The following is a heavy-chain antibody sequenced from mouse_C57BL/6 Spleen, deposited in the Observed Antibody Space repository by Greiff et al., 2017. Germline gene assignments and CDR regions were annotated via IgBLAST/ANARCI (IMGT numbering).Heavy chain of an antibody. CDR2: IYWDDDK. D-gene: IGHD4-1*01. CDR1: GFSLSTSGMG. V-gene: IGHV8-12*01. J-gene: IGHJ2*01. CDR3: ARRGGGWTGTDYFDY. Sequence: QVTLKESGPGILQSSQTLSLTCSFSGFSLSTSGMGVSWIRQPSGKGLEWLAHIYWDDDKRYNPSLKSRLTISKDTSRNQVFLKITSVDTADTATYYCARRGGGWTGTDYFDYWGQGTTRTVSS.